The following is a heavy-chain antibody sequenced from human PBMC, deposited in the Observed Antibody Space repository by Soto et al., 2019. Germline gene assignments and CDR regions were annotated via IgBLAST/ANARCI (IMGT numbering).Heavy chain of an antibody. D-gene: IGHD6-19*01. CDR3: ARGRGSGWPSDAFDI. J-gene: IGHJ3*02. CDR1: GYTFTGYY. CDR2: INPNSGDT. Sequence: ASVKVSCKASGYTFTGYYMHWVRQAPGQGLEWMGWINPNSGDTNYARKFQGWVTMTRDTSISTAYMELSRLRSDDTAVYYCARGRGSGWPSDAFDIWGQGTMVTVSS. V-gene: IGHV1-2*04.